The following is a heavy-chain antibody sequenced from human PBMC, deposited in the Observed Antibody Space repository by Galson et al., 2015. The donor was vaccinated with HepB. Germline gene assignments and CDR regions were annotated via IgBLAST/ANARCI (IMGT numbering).Heavy chain of an antibody. V-gene: IGHV3-66*01. CDR2: IYSGGST. CDR3: ARGGDYYDSSGYYRSCCYYGMDV. Sequence: SLRLSCAASGFTVSSNYMSWVRQAPGKGLEWVSVIYSGGSTYYADSVKGRFTISRDNSKNTLYLQMNSLRAEDTAVYYCARGGDYYDSSGYYRSCCYYGMDVWGQGTTVTVSS. CDR1: GFTVSSNY. D-gene: IGHD3-22*01. J-gene: IGHJ6*02.